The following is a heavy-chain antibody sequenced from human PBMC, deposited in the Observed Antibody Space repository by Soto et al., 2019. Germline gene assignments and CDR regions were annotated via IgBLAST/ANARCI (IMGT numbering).Heavy chain of an antibody. CDR2: IYHTGST. V-gene: IGHV4-4*02. CDR1: GASISXTXX. D-gene: IGHD2-15*01. Sequence: QVQLQESGPRLVKPSGTLSLTCAVSGASISXTXXXXXXXXXXGKGLEWIGEIYHTGSTKYNPSLKSRVTISLDKSNNQFSLNXSSVTAADTAVYYCATLPPRIVVVVLPIPTWGQGTLVTVSS. J-gene: IGHJ4*02. CDR3: ATLPPRIVVVVLPIPT.